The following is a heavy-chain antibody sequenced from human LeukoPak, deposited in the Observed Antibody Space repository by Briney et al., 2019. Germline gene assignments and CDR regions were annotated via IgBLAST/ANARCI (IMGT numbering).Heavy chain of an antibody. V-gene: IGHV3-53*01. CDR1: GFTVSSNY. CDR3: ASYCSGGSCYYAFDI. D-gene: IGHD2-15*01. Sequence: QPGGSLRLSCAASGFTVSSNYMSWVRQAPGKGLEWVSILHSSGTTYYADSVKGRFTISRDNSKNTLYLQVNSLRAEDTAVYYCASYCSGGSCYYAFDIWGQGTMVTVSS. J-gene: IGHJ3*02. CDR2: LHSSGTT.